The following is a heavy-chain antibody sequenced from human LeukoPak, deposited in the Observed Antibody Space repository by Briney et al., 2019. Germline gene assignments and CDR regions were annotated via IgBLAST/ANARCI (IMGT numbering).Heavy chain of an antibody. J-gene: IGHJ4*02. D-gene: IGHD3-3*01. CDR1: GGSFSGYY. Sequence: PSETLSLTCAVYGGSFSGYYWSWIRQPPGKGLEWIGEINHSGSTNYNPSPKSRVTISVDTSKNQFSLKLSSVTAADTAVYYCARAAFFGVATHLDCWGQGTLVTVSS. V-gene: IGHV4-34*01. CDR2: INHSGST. CDR3: ARAAFFGVATHLDC.